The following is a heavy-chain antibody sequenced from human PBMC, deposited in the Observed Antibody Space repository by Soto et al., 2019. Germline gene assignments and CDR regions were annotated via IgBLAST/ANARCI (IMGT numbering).Heavy chain of an antibody. Sequence: SATLSLTCSFFSGSLSGYYWSWIRQPPGKGLEWIGEISPSGTTNYSPSLKSRVSISVDTSKNQFSLNLTSLTAADTAVCYCARAPKVSGSAQTRPDFWGQGSLVTVSS. CDR3: ARAPKVSGSAQTRPDF. D-gene: IGHD6-6*01. CDR1: SGSLSGYY. J-gene: IGHJ4*02. V-gene: IGHV4-34*01. CDR2: ISPSGTT.